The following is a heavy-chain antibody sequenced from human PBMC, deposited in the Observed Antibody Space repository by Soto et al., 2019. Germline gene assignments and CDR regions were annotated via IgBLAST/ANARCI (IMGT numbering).Heavy chain of an antibody. CDR3: ARVRQLVGYFHYYMAV. V-gene: IGHV1-18*01. CDR2: ISAYNGNT. D-gene: IGHD6-6*01. J-gene: IGHJ6*03. Sequence: ASVKVSWKASGYTFTNYGITWVRQAPGQGLEWMGWISAYNGNTHYTQRLQGRVTMTTDTSTSTAYMELRGLRSDDTAVFYCARVRQLVGYFHYYMAVWGKGTTVTVSS. CDR1: GYTFTNYG.